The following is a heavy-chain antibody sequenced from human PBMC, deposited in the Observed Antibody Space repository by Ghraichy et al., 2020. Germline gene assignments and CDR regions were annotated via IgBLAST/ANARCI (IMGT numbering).Heavy chain of an antibody. CDR3: ARDIVATIAFRYYYYGMDV. Sequence: GGSLRLSCAASGFTVSSNYMSWVRQAPGKGLEWVSVIYSGGSTYYADSVKGRFTISRDNSKNTLYLQMNSLRAEDTAVYYCARDIVATIAFRYYYYGMDVWGQGTTVTVSS. D-gene: IGHD5-12*01. CDR1: GFTVSSNY. V-gene: IGHV3-53*01. CDR2: IYSGGST. J-gene: IGHJ6*02.